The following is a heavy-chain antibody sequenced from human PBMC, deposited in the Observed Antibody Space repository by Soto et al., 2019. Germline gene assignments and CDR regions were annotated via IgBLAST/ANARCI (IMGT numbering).Heavy chain of an antibody. V-gene: IGHV3-23*01. CDR2: ISGSGGST. J-gene: IGHJ6*03. D-gene: IGHD6-19*01. CDR3: AASSGWEYYYYYYYMDV. CDR1: GFTFSSYA. Sequence: GGSLRLSCAASGFTFSSYAMSRVRQAPGKGLEWVSAISGSGGSTYYVDSVKGRFTISRDNSKNTLYLQMNSLSAEDTAVYYCAASSGWEYYYYYYYMDVWGKGTTVTVSS.